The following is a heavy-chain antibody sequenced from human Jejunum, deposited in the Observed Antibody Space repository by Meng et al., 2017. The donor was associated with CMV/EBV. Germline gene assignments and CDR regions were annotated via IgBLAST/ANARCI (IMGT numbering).Heavy chain of an antibody. J-gene: IGHJ4*02. CDR1: GYSFTAYY. CDR3: ARLGASLSFDY. Sequence: SCKISGYSFTAYYMNWVRQAPGQGLEWMGRIHPNNGGTDYAQKFQGRIALTRDTSISTAYLELSSLKSDDTAMYYCARLGASLSFDYWGQGTLVTVSS. V-gene: IGHV1-2*06. CDR2: IHPNNGGT.